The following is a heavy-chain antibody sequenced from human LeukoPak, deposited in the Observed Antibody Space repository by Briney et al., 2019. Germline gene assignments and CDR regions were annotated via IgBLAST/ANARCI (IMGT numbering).Heavy chain of an antibody. V-gene: IGHV3-23*01. CDR3: ARDGGSYLQPTDY. J-gene: IGHJ4*02. D-gene: IGHD1-26*01. CDR2: ITGTGDST. Sequence: GGSLRLSCAASGFTFTAYAMTWVRQPPGKGLEWVSSITGTGDSTYYADSVKGRFTISRDDSKNTLYLQMNSLRAEDTAVYHCARDGGSYLQPTDYWGQGTLVSVSS. CDR1: GFTFTAYA.